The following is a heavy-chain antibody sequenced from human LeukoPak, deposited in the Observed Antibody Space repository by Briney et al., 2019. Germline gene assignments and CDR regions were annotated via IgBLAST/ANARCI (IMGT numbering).Heavy chain of an antibody. V-gene: IGHV5-51*01. CDR3: VRSGTFGLRFFDY. D-gene: IGHD3-3*01. CDR2: IYPSNSDT. Sequence: GESLKISCKGSGDSFTNYWIGWVRQTPGEGREWMGIIYPSNSDTRYSPSFQGQVTISTDKSISTAYLQWSSLKASDTAMYYCVRSGTFGLRFFDYWGQGTLVTVSP. J-gene: IGHJ4*02. CDR1: GDSFTNYW.